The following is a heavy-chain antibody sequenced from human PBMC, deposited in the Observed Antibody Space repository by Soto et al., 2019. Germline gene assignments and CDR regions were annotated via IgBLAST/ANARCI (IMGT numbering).Heavy chain of an antibody. V-gene: IGHV4-31*03. CDR1: GGSISSGGYY. CDR2: IYYSGST. J-gene: IGHJ4*02. CDR3: ARVPHSGYYDSSGYQRGTYYFDY. D-gene: IGHD3-22*01. Sequence: SETLSLTCTVSGGSISSGGYYWSWIRQHPGKGLEWIGYIYYSGSTYYNPSLKSRVTISVDTSKNQFSLKLSSVTAADTAVYYCARVPHSGYYDSSGYQRGTYYFDYWGQGTLVTVSS.